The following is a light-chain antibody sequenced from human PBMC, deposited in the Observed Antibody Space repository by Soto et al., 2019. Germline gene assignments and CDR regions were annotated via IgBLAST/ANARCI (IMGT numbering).Light chain of an antibody. CDR1: QSISSK. J-gene: IGKJ1*01. CDR2: GAS. V-gene: IGKV3-15*01. Sequence: EIVMTQSPATLSVSPGEGATLSCRASQSISSKLAWYQQKPGQVPRLLIYGASNRATGVPARFSGSGSGTEFTLTISSLQSEDLAVYYCQHYNDCHWTFSQGTKVEIK. CDR3: QHYNDCHWT.